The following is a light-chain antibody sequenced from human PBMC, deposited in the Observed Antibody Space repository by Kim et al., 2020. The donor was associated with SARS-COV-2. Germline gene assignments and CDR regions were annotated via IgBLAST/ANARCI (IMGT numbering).Light chain of an antibody. Sequence: GKTVPIASTRVSGSIDDKYVQWYQQRPGGVPTTVIYEDDQRPSGVSDRFSGSIDNSSNSASLTISGLKTEDEADYYCQSYNRSNVIFGGGTQLTVL. CDR1: SGSIDDKY. CDR2: EDD. J-gene: IGLJ2*01. CDR3: QSYNRSNVI. V-gene: IGLV6-57*03.